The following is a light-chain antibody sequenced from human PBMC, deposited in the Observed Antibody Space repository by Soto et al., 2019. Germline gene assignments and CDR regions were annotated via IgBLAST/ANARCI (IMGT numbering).Light chain of an antibody. CDR1: QSVSSN. CDR3: QQYNNWPPWT. V-gene: IGKV3-15*01. Sequence: EMVVTQSPATLSVSPGERATLSCRARQSVSSNLAWYQQKPGQAPRLLIYAASTRATGIPARFRGSGSGPEFTLTIISLQSEDFAVYHCQQYNNWPPWTLGQGTKVDTK. J-gene: IGKJ1*01. CDR2: AAS.